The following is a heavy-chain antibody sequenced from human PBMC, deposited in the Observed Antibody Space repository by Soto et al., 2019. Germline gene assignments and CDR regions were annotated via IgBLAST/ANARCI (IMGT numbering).Heavy chain of an antibody. CDR1: GYTFTSYG. Sequence: ASVKVSCKASGYTFTSYGISWVRQAPGQGLEWMGWISAYNGNTNYAQKLQGRVTMTTDTSTSTAYMELRSLRSDDTAVYYCARDSDTAVVNAFDIWGQGTMVTVSS. CDR2: ISAYNGNT. V-gene: IGHV1-18*04. CDR3: ARDSDTAVVNAFDI. D-gene: IGHD5-18*01. J-gene: IGHJ3*02.